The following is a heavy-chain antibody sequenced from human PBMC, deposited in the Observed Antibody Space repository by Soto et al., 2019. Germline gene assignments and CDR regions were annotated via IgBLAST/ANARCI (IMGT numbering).Heavy chain of an antibody. CDR3: ARVFYCSGGSCYLYFDY. D-gene: IGHD2-15*01. Sequence: ASVKVSCKASGYTFTIYAMHCVRQAPGQRLEWMGWINAGNGNTKYPQKFQGRVTITRDTSASTAYMELSSLRSEDTAVYYCARVFYCSGGSCYLYFDYWGQGTLVTVSS. CDR2: INAGNGNT. J-gene: IGHJ4*02. V-gene: IGHV1-3*01. CDR1: GYTFTIYA.